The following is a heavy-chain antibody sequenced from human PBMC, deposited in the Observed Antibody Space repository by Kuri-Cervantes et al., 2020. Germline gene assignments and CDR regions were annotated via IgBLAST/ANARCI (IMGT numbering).Heavy chain of an antibody. CDR3: ARWRFHLARSYYDYVCGNKYYFDY. D-gene: IGHD3-16*01. J-gene: IGHJ4*02. V-gene: IGHV4-59*08. Sequence: GSLRLSCTVSGGSISSYYWSWIWQPQGKGLEWVGNIYYSGSTNYNPSLKSRVTTSADTFKIQFSLKLSSVTAAATAVYYFARWRFHLARSYYDYVCGNKYYFDYWGQGTLVTVSS. CDR1: GGSISSYY. CDR2: IYYSGST.